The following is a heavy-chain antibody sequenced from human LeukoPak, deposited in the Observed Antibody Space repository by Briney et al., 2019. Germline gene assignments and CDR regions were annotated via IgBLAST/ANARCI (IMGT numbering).Heavy chain of an antibody. V-gene: IGHV4-30-2*01. CDR3: ASFSSGWYFDY. CDR1: GGSIRSGGYS. Sequence: ASQTLSLTCAVSGGSIRSGGYSWSWVRQPPGKGLEWIGYIYHSGSTYHNPSLKSRVTISVDRSKNQFSLKLSSVTAADTAVYYCASFSSGWYFDYWGQGTLVTVSS. D-gene: IGHD6-19*01. CDR2: IYHSGST. J-gene: IGHJ4*02.